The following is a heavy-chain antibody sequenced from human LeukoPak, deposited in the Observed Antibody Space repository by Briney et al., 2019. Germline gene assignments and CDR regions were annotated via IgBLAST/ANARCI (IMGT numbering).Heavy chain of an antibody. V-gene: IGHV3-30*02. CDR1: GFTFSSYG. Sequence: GGSLRLSCAASGFTFSSYGMHWVRQAPGKGLEWVAFIRYDGGNKYYADSVKGRFTISRDNAKNSLYLQMNSLRAEDTAVYYCARARWGGVIALFDYWGQGTLVTVSS. CDR3: ARARWGGVIALFDY. CDR2: IRYDGGNK. J-gene: IGHJ4*02. D-gene: IGHD3-10*01.